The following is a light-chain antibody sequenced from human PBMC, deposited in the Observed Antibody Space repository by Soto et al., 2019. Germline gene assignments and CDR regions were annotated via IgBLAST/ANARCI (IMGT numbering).Light chain of an antibody. CDR3: QQYNNWPGT. J-gene: IGKJ1*01. Sequence: IVMTQSPATLSVSPWERATLSCRASQSVSSNLAWYQQKPGQAPRLLIYGASTRATGISARFSGSGSGTEFTLTISSLQSEDFAVYYCQQYNNWPGTFGQGTKVDIK. V-gene: IGKV3-15*01. CDR2: GAS. CDR1: QSVSSN.